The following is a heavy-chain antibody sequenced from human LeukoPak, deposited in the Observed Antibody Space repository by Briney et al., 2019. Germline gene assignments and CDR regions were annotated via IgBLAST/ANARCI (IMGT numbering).Heavy chain of an antibody. V-gene: IGHV4-59*08. Sequence: KPSETLSLTCTVSGGSISSYYWSWIRQPPGKGLEWIGYIYYSGSTNYNPSLRSRVTISLDTSKNQFSLKLSSVTAADTAVYYCARYHPPYYYYGMDVWGQGTTVTVSS. CDR2: IYYSGST. CDR1: GGSISSYY. CDR3: ARYHPPYYYYGMDV. D-gene: IGHD1-14*01. J-gene: IGHJ6*02.